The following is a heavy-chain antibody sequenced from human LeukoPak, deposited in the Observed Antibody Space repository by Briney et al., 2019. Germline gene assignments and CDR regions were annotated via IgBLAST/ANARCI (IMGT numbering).Heavy chain of an antibody. CDR2: IYYSGST. CDR3: ARSFDWLSNNWFDP. CDR1: GGSISSGDYY. D-gene: IGHD3-9*01. V-gene: IGHV4-30-4*08. Sequence: PSQTLSLTCTVSGGSISSGDYYWSWIRQPPGKGLEWIGYIYYSGSTYYSPSLKSRVTISIDTSKNQFSLKLSSVTAADTAVYYCARSFDWLSNNWFDPWGQGTLVTVSS. J-gene: IGHJ5*02.